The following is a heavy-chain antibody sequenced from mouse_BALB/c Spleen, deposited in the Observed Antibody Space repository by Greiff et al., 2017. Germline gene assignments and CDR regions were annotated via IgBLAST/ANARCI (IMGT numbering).Heavy chain of an antibody. V-gene: IGHV5-6*01. CDR1: GFTFSSYG. Sequence: DVHLVESGGDLVKPGGSLKLSCAASGFTFSSYGMSWVRQTPDKRLEWVATISSGGSYTYYPDSVKGRFTISRDNAKNTLYLQMSSLKSEDTAMYYCASLPLYYGSSSAWFAYWGQGTLVTVSA. CDR2: ISSGGSYT. CDR3: ASLPLYYGSSSAWFAY. J-gene: IGHJ3*01. D-gene: IGHD1-1*01.